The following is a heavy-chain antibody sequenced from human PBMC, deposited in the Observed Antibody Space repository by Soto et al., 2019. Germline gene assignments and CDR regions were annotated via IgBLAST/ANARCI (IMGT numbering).Heavy chain of an antibody. D-gene: IGHD1-26*01. CDR2: VHYSGRT. CDR3: AKARVRIVGANSFDY. V-gene: IGHV4-59*01. J-gene: IGHJ4*02. Sequence: SETLSLTCTVSGGSISSYYWSWIRQPPGKGLEWIGYVHYSGRTNYNPSLSSRVNISVDTSKTQFSLKLSSVTSADTAVYFCAKARVRIVGANSFDYWGQGTPVTVSS. CDR1: GGSISSYY.